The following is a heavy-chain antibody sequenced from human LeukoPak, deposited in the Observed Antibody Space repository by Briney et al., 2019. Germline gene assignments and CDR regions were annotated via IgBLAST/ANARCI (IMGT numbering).Heavy chain of an antibody. V-gene: IGHV4-59*01. CDR3: ARDLSSSGPRRGYYYMDV. Sequence: KPSETLSLTCTVSGGSISSYYWSWVRQPPGKGLEWIGYIYYSGSTNYNPSLKSRVTISVDTSKNQFSLKLSSVTAADTAVYYCARDLSSSGPRRGYYYMDVWGKGTTVTVSS. J-gene: IGHJ6*03. CDR1: GGSISSYY. CDR2: IYYSGST. D-gene: IGHD3-22*01.